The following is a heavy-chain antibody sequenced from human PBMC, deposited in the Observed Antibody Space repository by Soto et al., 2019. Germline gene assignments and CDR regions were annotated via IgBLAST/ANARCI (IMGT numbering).Heavy chain of an antibody. CDR1: GASIYNGVYF. V-gene: IGHV4-30-4*01. J-gene: IGHJ1*01. CDR2: IHNSGSP. D-gene: IGHD1-26*01. CDR3: ARGPTTDKVDS. Sequence: QVQLQESGPGLVRPSQTLSLTCSVSGASIYNGVYFWSWIRQSPLKGLEGIMHIHNSGSPYNNPSRPSRVSISSATSMKQLSLELTSVTAANTAMCSCARGPTTDKVDSGGQGILVTVSS.